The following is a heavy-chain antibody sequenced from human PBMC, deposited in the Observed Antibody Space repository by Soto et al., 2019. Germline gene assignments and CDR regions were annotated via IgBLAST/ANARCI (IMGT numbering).Heavy chain of an antibody. J-gene: IGHJ4*02. Sequence: GESLKISCKGSGYSFTSYWIAWVRQMPGKGLEWMGVIYPGDSDTRYSPSFRGQVTISADKSITTAYLQWSSLKAADTAVYYCARVDRTTETYYFDYWGQGTLVTVSS. CDR3: ARVDRTTETYYFDY. D-gene: IGHD4-17*01. CDR2: IYPGDSDT. V-gene: IGHV5-51*01. CDR1: GYSFTSYW.